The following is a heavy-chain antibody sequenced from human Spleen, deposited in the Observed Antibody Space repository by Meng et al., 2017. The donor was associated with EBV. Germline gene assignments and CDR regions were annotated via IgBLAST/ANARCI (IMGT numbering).Heavy chain of an antibody. CDR1: RGFITGGDC. CDR3: ARAGYHRPASEY. Sequence: GHPRDACPGLVRPPGTMSLPCGVPRGFITGGDCWSWVRQSPGKGLEWIGEIHHGGGTSYNPSLKSRVTISLDMSKDQFSLRLSSVTAADTAVYYCARAGYHRPASEYWGQGTLVTVSS. J-gene: IGHJ4*02. CDR2: IHHGGGT. V-gene: IGHV4-4*03. D-gene: IGHD2-15*01.